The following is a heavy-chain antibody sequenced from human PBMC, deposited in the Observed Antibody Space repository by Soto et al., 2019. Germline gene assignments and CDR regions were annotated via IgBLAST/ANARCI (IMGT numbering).Heavy chain of an antibody. CDR2: ISWNSGSI. V-gene: IGHV3-9*01. J-gene: IGHJ4*02. CDR1: GFTFDDYA. D-gene: IGHD6-19*01. Sequence: EVQLVESGGGLVQPGRSLRLSCAASGFTFDDYAMHWVRQAPGKGLEWVSGISWNSGSIGYADSVKGRFTISRDNAKNSLYLQMNSLRAEDTALYYCAKDFGRIAVAGGVDYWGQGTLVTVSS. CDR3: AKDFGRIAVAGGVDY.